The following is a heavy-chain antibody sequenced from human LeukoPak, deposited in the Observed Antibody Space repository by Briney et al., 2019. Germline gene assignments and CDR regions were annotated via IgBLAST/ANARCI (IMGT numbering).Heavy chain of an antibody. Sequence: QPGGSLRLSCAASGFTFSSYAMTWVRQAPGKGLEWVSSISGSDGSTYYADSVKGRFTISRDSSKNTLYLQVNSLRAEDTAIYYCAKDRSTVVTRGIDYWGQGTLVTVSS. J-gene: IGHJ4*02. CDR2: ISGSDGST. CDR1: GFTFSSYA. D-gene: IGHD4-23*01. CDR3: AKDRSTVVTRGIDY. V-gene: IGHV3-23*01.